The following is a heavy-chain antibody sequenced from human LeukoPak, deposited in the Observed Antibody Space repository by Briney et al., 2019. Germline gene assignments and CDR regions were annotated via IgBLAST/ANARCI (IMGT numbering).Heavy chain of an antibody. D-gene: IGHD6-13*01. CDR2: ISSGSTYI. J-gene: IGHJ4*02. CDR3: ARGSSSGLKSYYFDY. Sequence: GGSLRLSCAASGFTFSNYVINWVRQAPGKGLEWVSSISSGSTYIYYADLVKGRFTISRDNANSSLYLQMSSLRDEGTAVYYCARGSSSGLKSYYFDYWGQGTLVTVSS. V-gene: IGHV3-21*01. CDR1: GFTFSNYV.